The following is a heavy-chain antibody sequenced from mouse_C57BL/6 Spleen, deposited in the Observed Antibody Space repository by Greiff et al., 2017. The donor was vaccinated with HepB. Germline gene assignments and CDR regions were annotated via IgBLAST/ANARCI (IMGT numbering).Heavy chain of an antibody. Sequence: DVQLQESGPELVKPGASVKMSCKASGYTFTDYNMHWVKQSHGKSLEWIGYINPNNGGTSYNQKFKGKATLTVNKSSSTAYMELRSLTSEDSAVYYCARSRISFITTVVDAMDYWGQGTSVTVSS. D-gene: IGHD1-1*01. CDR2: INPNNGGT. V-gene: IGHV1-22*01. CDR1: GYTFTDYN. CDR3: ARSRISFITTVVDAMDY. J-gene: IGHJ4*01.